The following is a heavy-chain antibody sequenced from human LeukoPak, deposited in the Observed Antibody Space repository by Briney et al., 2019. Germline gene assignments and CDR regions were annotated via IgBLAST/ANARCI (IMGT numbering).Heavy chain of an antibody. CDR3: ARDRSVVVPAAITNYYYGMDV. J-gene: IGHJ6*02. CDR2: ISYDGSNK. CDR1: GFTFSSYA. D-gene: IGHD2-2*01. Sequence: PGGSLRLSCAASGFTFSSYAMLWVRQAPGKGLEWVAVISYDGSNKYYADSVKGRFTISRDNSKNTLYLQMNSLRAEDTAVYYCARDRSVVVPAAITNYYYGMDVWGQGTTVTVSS. V-gene: IGHV3-30-3*01.